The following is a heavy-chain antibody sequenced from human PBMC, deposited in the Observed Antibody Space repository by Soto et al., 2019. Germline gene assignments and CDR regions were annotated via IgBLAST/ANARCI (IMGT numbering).Heavy chain of an antibody. Sequence: ASVKVSCKASGYTFTSYAMHWVRQAPGQRLEWMGWINAGNGNTKYSQKFQGRVTINGDTSASTAYMELSSLRSEDTAVYYCATSLAVAKEASFDPWGQGTLVTVSS. CDR1: GYTFTSYA. CDR3: ATSLAVAKEASFDP. J-gene: IGHJ5*02. CDR2: INAGNGNT. D-gene: IGHD6-19*01. V-gene: IGHV1-3*01.